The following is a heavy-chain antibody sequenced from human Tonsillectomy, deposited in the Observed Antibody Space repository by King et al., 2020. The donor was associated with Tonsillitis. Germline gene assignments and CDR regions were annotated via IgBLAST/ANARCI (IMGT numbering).Heavy chain of an antibody. V-gene: IGHV3-74*01. CDR2: LNSDGSST. CDR3: ARVFHCYDTSLAADY. D-gene: IGHD3-22*01. CDR1: GFTFSHYL. Sequence: VQLVESGGGLVQPGGSLRLSCAASGFTFSHYLFHWVRQAPGKWLARVSRLNSDGSSTSYADPVRGRSTIPRDNAENTLYLQLNSLRVEETAVYYCARVFHCYDTSLAADYWGQGTLVTVSS. J-gene: IGHJ4*02.